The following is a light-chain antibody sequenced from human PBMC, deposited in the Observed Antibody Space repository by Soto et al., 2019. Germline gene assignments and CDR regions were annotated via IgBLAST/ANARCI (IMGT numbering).Light chain of an antibody. CDR3: CSYAGSYTNGV. CDR1: RSDVGGYNY. J-gene: IGLJ3*02. Sequence: QSALTQPRSVSGSPGQSVTISCTGTRSDVGGYNYVSWYQQHPGKAPKLMIYDVSKRPSGVPDRFSGSKSGNTASLTISGIQAEDEADYYCCSYAGSYTNGVFGGGTKLTVL. V-gene: IGLV2-11*01. CDR2: DVS.